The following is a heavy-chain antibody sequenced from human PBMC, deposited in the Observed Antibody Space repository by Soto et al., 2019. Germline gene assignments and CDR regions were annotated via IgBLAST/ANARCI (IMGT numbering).Heavy chain of an antibody. Sequence: GESLKIACQTSGYTFTNYWIGWVRQLPGGGLEWLGLIFPRDFDVRYSPSFEGQVTISADRSTATAFLQWSSLEASDSALYFFARLVSLPQPIDSWGQGXPVTVYS. D-gene: IGHD3-16*01. V-gene: IGHV5-51*01. J-gene: IGHJ5*01. CDR2: IFPRDFDV. CDR3: ARLVSLPQPIDS. CDR1: GYTFTNYW.